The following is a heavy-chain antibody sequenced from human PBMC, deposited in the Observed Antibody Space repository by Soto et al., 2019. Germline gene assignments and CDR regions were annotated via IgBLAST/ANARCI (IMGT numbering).Heavy chain of an antibody. V-gene: IGHV1-8*01. D-gene: IGHD5-12*01. CDR2: MNPNSGKT. CDR1: GYTFTSHD. J-gene: IGHJ5*02. CDR3: ARGGPRGFNWFDP. Sequence: ASVKVSCKASGYTFTSHDINWVRQATGQGPEWMGWMNPNSGKTDYAQKFQGRVTLTRNTSISTAYMELSSLRSEDSAVYYCARGGPRGFNWFDPWGQGTLVTVSS.